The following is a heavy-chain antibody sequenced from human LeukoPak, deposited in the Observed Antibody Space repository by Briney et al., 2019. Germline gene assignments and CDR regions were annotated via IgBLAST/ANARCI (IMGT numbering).Heavy chain of an antibody. V-gene: IGHV1-46*01. CDR2: INPSGGST. Sequence: ASVKVSCKASGYIFTSYFMHWVRQAPGQGLEWMGLINPSGGSTRYAQKFQGRVTMTRDMSTSTVYMELSSLRSEDTAVYYCARGITMIPPSTDYWGQGTLVTVSS. CDR1: GYIFTSYF. D-gene: IGHD3-22*01. CDR3: ARGITMIPPSTDY. J-gene: IGHJ4*02.